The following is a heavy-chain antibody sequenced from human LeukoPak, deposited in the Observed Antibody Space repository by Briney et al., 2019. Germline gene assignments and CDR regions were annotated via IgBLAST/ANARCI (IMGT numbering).Heavy chain of an antibody. V-gene: IGHV1-69*10. Sequence: SVTVSCKASGGTFSSYAISWVRQAPGQGLEWMGGIIPILGIANYAQKFQGRVTITADKSTSTAYMELSSLRSEDTAVYYCARDGNAAAAAKGDDYWGQGTLVTVSS. CDR2: IIPILGIA. D-gene: IGHD6-13*01. CDR3: ARDGNAAAAAKGDDY. CDR1: GGTFSSYA. J-gene: IGHJ4*02.